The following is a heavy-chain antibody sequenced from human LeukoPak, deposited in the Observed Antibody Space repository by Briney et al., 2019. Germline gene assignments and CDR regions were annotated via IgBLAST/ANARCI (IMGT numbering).Heavy chain of an antibody. J-gene: IGHJ6*02. V-gene: IGHV3-48*02. D-gene: IGHD3-22*01. CDR2: IGSSGSPT. Sequence: GGSLRLSCAASGFAFSSYNVNWVRQAPGKGLEWISYIGSSGSPTHYADSVGGRFTISRDNAKNSLYLQMNSLRDEDTAVYFCARRPYSDTSGRLSDVWGQGTTVTVSS. CDR1: GFAFSSYN. CDR3: ARRPYSDTSGRLSDV.